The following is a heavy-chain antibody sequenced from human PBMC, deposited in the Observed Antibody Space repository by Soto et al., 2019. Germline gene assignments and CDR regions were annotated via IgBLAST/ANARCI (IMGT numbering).Heavy chain of an antibody. CDR2: IDPSDSYT. CDR3: ARLVVVPAAIHYYYYYGMDV. J-gene: IGHJ6*02. V-gene: IGHV5-10-1*01. D-gene: IGHD2-2*02. CDR1: GYSFTSYW. Sequence: ESLKISCKGSGYSFTSYWISWVRQMPGKGLEWMGRIDPSDSYTNYSPSFQGHVTISADKSISTAYLQWSSLKASDTAMYYCARLVVVPAAIHYYYYYGMDVWGQGTTVTV.